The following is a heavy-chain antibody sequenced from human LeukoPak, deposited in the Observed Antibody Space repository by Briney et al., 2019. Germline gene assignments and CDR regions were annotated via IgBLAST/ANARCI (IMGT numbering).Heavy chain of an antibody. CDR3: ARDGPWFGEFFDY. J-gene: IGHJ4*02. CDR2: IKEDGSEK. CDR1: GFTFSTDW. V-gene: IGHV3-7*04. D-gene: IGHD3-10*01. Sequence: GGSLRLSCAASGFTFSTDWMSWVRQAPGKGLEWVADIKEDGSEKNYVDSVKGRFTISRDNAKNSLSLQMNRLSGEDTAVYYCARDGPWFGEFFDYWGQGTLVTVSS.